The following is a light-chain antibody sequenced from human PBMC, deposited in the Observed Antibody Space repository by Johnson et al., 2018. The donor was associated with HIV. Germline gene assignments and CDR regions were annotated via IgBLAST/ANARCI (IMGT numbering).Light chain of an antibody. CDR1: SSNIGNNF. CDR3: GTWDSSLSALYG. Sequence: QSILTQPPSVSAAPGQKVTISCSGSSSNIGNNFVSWYQQVPGTAPKLLIYDNNKRPSGIPDRFSGSKSGTSATLGITGLQTGDEADYYCGTWDSSLSALYGFGPGTKVTVL. CDR2: DNN. J-gene: IGLJ1*01. V-gene: IGLV1-51*01.